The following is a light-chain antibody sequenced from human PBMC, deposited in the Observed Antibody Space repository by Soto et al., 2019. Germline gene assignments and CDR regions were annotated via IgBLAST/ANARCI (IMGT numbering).Light chain of an antibody. J-gene: IGKJ5*01. CDR1: QSVSSY. CDR3: QQRSNWPPIT. Sequence: EIVLTQSPATRSWSAGERATLSCRASQSVSSYLAWYQQKPGQAPRLLIYDASNRATGIPARFSGSGSGTDFTLTISSLEPEDFAAYYCQQRSNWPPITFGQGTRLEIK. V-gene: IGKV3-11*01. CDR2: DAS.